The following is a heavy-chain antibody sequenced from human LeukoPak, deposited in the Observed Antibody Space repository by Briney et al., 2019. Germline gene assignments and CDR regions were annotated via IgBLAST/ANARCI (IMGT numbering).Heavy chain of an antibody. V-gene: IGHV3-33*01. D-gene: IGHD1-26*01. CDR2: IWSDATNR. Sequence: GKSLRLSCAASGFIFSHYGMHWVRQAPGKGLEWVAVIWSDATNRFYGASVKGRFTISRDNAKNSLYLQMNSLRADDTAVYYCARVRPGDADSWGQGTLVSVSS. J-gene: IGHJ5*01. CDR3: ARVRPGDADS. CDR1: GFIFSHYG.